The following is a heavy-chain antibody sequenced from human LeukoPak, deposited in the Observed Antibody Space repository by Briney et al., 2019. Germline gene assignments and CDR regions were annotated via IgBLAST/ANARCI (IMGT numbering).Heavy chain of an antibody. V-gene: IGHV4-34*01. Sequence: SETLSLTCAVYGGSFSGYYWSWIRQPPGKGLEWIGEINHSGSTNYNPSLKSRVTISVDTSKNQFSLKLSSVTAADTAVYYCARVGGDLRYFDWLLSYYFDYWGQGTLVTVSS. D-gene: IGHD3-9*01. CDR1: GGSFSGYY. J-gene: IGHJ4*02. CDR3: ARVGGDLRYFDWLLSYYFDY. CDR2: INHSGST.